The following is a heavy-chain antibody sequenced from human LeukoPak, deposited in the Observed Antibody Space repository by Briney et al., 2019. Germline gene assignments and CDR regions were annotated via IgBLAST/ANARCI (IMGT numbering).Heavy chain of an antibody. CDR1: GFTFSSYW. Sequence: GGSLRLSCAASGFTFSSYWMSWVRQAPGKGLEWVANIKQDGSEKYYVDSVKGRFTISRDNAKNSLYLQMNSLRAEDTAVYYCAREGITVIVKAFDIWGQGTMVTVSS. CDR2: IKQDGSEK. J-gene: IGHJ3*02. CDR3: AREGITVIVKAFDI. D-gene: IGHD3-22*01. V-gene: IGHV3-7*01.